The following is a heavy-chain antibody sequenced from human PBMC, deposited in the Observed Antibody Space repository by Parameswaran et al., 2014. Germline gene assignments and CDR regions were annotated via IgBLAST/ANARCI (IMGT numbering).Heavy chain of an antibody. J-gene: IGHJ6*02. CDR3: AKDQGFGRNNFNYGMDV. D-gene: IGHD1/OR15-1a*01. V-gene: IGHV3-23*01. Sequence: GGSLRLSCAASGFTFSSYAMSWVRQGSREGAGSGVSAISGSGGSTYYADSVKGRFTISRDNSKNTLYLQMNSLRAEDTAVYYCAKDQGFGRNNFNYGMDVWGQGTTVTVSS. CDR1: GFTFSSYA. CDR2: ISGSGGST.